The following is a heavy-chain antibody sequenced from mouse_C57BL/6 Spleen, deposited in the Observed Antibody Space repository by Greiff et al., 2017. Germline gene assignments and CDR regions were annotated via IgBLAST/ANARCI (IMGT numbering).Heavy chain of an antibody. Sequence: QVQLQQPGAELVKPGASVKLSCKASGYTFTSYWMNWVKQRPGRGLEWIGRIDPNSGGTKYNEKFKSKATLTVDKPSSTAYMQLSSLTSEDSAVYYCAPSYYGRDYYAMDYWGQGTSVTVSS. D-gene: IGHD2-10*01. V-gene: IGHV1-72*01. CDR3: APSYYGRDYYAMDY. J-gene: IGHJ4*01. CDR2: IDPNSGGT. CDR1: GYTFTSYW.